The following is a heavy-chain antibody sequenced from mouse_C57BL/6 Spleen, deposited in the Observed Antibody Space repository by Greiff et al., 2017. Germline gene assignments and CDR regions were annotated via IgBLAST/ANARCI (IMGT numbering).Heavy chain of an antibody. CDR2: IDPSDSYT. CDR3: ARAGLIYYGNWYCDV. CDR1: GYTFTSYW. V-gene: IGHV1-59*01. D-gene: IGHD2-1*01. J-gene: IGHJ1*03. Sequence: QVQLQQPGAELVRPGTSVTLSCKVSGYTFTSYWMHWVKQRPGQGLELIGVIDPSDSYTNYNQKFKGKATLTVDTSYSTAYMQLSSLTSEDSAVYYCARAGLIYYGNWYCDVWGTGTTVTVSA.